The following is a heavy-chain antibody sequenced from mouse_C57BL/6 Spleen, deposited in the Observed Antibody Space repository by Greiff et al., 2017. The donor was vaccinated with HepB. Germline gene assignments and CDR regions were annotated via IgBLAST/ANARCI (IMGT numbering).Heavy chain of an antibody. Sequence: VQLQQPGAELVMPGASVKLSCKASGYTFTSYWMHWVKQRPGQGLEWIGEIDPSDSYTNYNQKFKGKSTLTVDKSSSTAYMQLSSLTSEDSAVYYCARPGDDRGVFAYWGQGTLVTVSA. J-gene: IGHJ3*01. CDR2: IDPSDSYT. CDR1: GYTFTSYW. CDR3: ARPGDDRGVFAY. V-gene: IGHV1-69*01. D-gene: IGHD2-2*01.